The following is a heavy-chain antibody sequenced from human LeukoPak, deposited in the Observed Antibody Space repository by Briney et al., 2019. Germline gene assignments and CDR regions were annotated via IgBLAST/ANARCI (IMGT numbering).Heavy chain of an antibody. CDR1: GGSISSGGYY. V-gene: IGHV4-39*07. CDR2: IYYSGST. CDR3: ARDVYSGYDPISWYFDL. Sequence: SQTLSLTCTVSGGSISSGGYYWGWIRQPPGKGLEWIGSIYYSGSTYYNPSLKSRVTISVDTSKNQFSLKLSSVTAADTAVYYCARDVYSGYDPISWYFDLWGRGTLVTVSS. D-gene: IGHD5-12*01. J-gene: IGHJ2*01.